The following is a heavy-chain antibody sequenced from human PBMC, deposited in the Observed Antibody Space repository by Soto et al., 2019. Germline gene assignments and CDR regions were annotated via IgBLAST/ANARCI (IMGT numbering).Heavy chain of an antibody. Sequence: QVQLVQSGAEVKKPGSSVKVSCTASGGTFSNYVVNWVRQAPGQGLEWMGRIIPISGAANYAQKFQGRVTITADKSTSTSYMELSSLRSEYTAVYYCARDMTRTVVPYFDFWGQGTLVIFSS. J-gene: IGHJ4*02. CDR3: ARDMTRTVVPYFDF. CDR2: IIPISGAA. D-gene: IGHD1-7*01. V-gene: IGHV1-69*06. CDR1: GGTFSNYV.